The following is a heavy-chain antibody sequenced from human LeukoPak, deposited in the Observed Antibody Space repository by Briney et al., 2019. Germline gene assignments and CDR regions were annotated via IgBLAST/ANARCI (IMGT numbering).Heavy chain of an antibody. V-gene: IGHV4-34*01. J-gene: IGHJ3*02. CDR3: ARSSGWYSGAFDI. CDR2: INHSGST. CDR1: GGSFGGYY. D-gene: IGHD6-19*01. Sequence: PSETLSLTCAVYGGSFGGYYWSWIRQPPGKGLEWIGEINHSGSTNYNPSLKSRVTISVDTSKNQFSLKLSSVTAADTAVYYCARSSGWYSGAFDIWGQGTMVTVSS.